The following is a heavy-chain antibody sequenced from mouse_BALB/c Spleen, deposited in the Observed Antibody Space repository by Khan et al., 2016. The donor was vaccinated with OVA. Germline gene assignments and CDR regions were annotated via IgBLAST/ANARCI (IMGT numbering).Heavy chain of an antibody. D-gene: IGHD1-1*01. CDR2: ISYSGST. J-gene: IGHJ1*01. CDR3: ARRYYCGQWSFDV. V-gene: IGHV3-2*02. CDR1: GYSITSDYA. Sequence: EVQLQESGPGLVKPSQSLSLTCTVTGYSITSDYAWNWIRQFPGNKLEWMAYISYSGSTRSNPSLNSRISITRDTSKNPFFLHLNSVTTEDTVTYYCARRYYCGQWSFDVWGAGTTVTVSS.